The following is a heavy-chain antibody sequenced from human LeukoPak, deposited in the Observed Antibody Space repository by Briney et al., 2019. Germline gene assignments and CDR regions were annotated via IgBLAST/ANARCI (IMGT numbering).Heavy chain of an antibody. CDR1: GGSISSSNHY. CDR3: ARGAAGYSYG. V-gene: IGHV4-39*01. J-gene: IGHJ4*02. CDR2: FYYSGNT. D-gene: IGHD5-18*01. Sequence: SETLSLTCTVSGGSISSSNHYWGWIRQPPGKGLEWLGSFYYSGNTYYNPSLKSRVTISVDTSKNQFSLKLTSVTAADTAVYYCARGAAGYSYGWGQGTLVTVSS.